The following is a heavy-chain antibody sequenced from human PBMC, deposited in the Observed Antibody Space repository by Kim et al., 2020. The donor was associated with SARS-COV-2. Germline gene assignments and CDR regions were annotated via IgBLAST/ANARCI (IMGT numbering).Heavy chain of an antibody. CDR3: ARVRREVAATSITPRCGMDV. V-gene: IGHV1-2*02. J-gene: IGHJ6*02. D-gene: IGHD2-15*01. CDR2: INPNSGGT. Sequence: ASVKVSCKASGYTFTGYYMHWVRQAPGQGLEWMGWINPNSGGTNYAQKFQGRVTMTRDTSISTAYMELSRLRSDDTAVYYCARVRREVAATSITPRCGMDVWGQGTTVTVSS. CDR1: GYTFTGYY.